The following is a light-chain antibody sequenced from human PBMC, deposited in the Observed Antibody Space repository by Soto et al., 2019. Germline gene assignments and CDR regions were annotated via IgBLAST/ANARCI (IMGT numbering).Light chain of an antibody. Sequence: DIQLTQSPSFLSASIGDRVTITCRPSQTISSWLALYQQKPGKAPKLLIYKASTIKSGVPSRFSGSGSGTDFTLTISSLEPEDFAVYYCQQRSNWPPFTFGPGTKVDIK. CDR3: QQRSNWPPFT. CDR1: QTISSW. CDR2: KAS. V-gene: IGKV1-5*03. J-gene: IGKJ3*01.